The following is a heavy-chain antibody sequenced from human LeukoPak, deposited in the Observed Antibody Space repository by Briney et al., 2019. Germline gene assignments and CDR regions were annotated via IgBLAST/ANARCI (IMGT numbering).Heavy chain of an antibody. CDR3: ARDQAQPADILTPIGHD. Sequence: PSETLSLTCTVSGGSISSSSYYWGWIRQPPGKGLEWIGSIYYSGSTYYNPSLKSRVTISVDTSKNQFSLKLSSVTAADTAVYYCARDQAQPADILTPIGHDWGQGTLVTVSS. V-gene: IGHV4-39*07. J-gene: IGHJ4*02. CDR1: GGSISSSSYY. CDR2: IYYSGST. D-gene: IGHD3-9*01.